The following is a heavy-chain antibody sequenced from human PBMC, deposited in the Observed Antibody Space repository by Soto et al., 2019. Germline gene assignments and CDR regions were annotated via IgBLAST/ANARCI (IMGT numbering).Heavy chain of an antibody. CDR2: ISASGGST. V-gene: IGHV3-23*01. CDR1: GFTFSSQA. J-gene: IGHJ4*02. CDR3: ARDVGPTVAAGFDY. Sequence: EVQLLDSGGGLVQPGGSLRLSCTASGFTFSSQAMSWVRQAPGKGLEWVSGISASGGSTYYADLVRGRFTISRDNSKNSLYLQMNSLRAEDTALYYCARDVGPTVAAGFDYWGQGTLVTVSS. D-gene: IGHD4-17*01.